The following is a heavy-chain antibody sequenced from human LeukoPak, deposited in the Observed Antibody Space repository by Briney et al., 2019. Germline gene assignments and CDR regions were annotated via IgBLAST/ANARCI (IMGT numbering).Heavy chain of an antibody. D-gene: IGHD6-13*01. CDR2: IYTSGST. J-gene: IGHJ5*02. Sequence: SETLSLTCTVSGGSISSGSYYWSWIRQPAGKGLEWIGRIYTSGSTNYNPSLKSRVTISVDTSKNQFSLKLSSVTAADTAMYYCARDVAAAGSDWFDPWGQGTLVTVSS. CDR3: ARDVAAAGSDWFDP. V-gene: IGHV4-61*02. CDR1: GGSISSGSYY.